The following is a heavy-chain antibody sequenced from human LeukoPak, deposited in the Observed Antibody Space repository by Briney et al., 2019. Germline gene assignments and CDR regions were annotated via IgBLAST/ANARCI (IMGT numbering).Heavy chain of an antibody. Sequence: ASVKVSCKTSGYTFTDYYMHWVRQAPGQGLEWTGRINPNSGDTNYAQKFQGRVTTTRDTSISAAYMELSRLTSDDTAVYYCAREENCSGGSCYYYWGQGTLVTVSS. J-gene: IGHJ4*02. CDR1: GYTFTDYY. V-gene: IGHV1-2*06. D-gene: IGHD2-15*01. CDR2: INPNSGDT. CDR3: AREENCSGGSCYYY.